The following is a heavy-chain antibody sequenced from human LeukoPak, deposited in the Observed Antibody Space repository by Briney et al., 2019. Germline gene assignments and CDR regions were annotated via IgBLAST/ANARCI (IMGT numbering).Heavy chain of an antibody. V-gene: IGHV1-18*01. Sequence: ASVKVSCKASGYTFTSYGISWVRQAPGQGLEWMGWISAYNGNTNYAQKLQGRVTMTTDTSTNTAYMELRSLRSDDTAVYYCAREKYRDGYYYYYYMDVWGKGTTVTVSS. J-gene: IGHJ6*03. CDR3: AREKYRDGYYYYYYMDV. CDR1: GYTFTSYG. CDR2: ISAYNGNT. D-gene: IGHD5-18*01.